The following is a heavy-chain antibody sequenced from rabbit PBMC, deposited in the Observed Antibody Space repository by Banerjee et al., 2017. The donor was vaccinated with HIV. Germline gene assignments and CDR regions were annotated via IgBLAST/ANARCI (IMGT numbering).Heavy chain of an antibody. J-gene: IGHJ4*01. CDR3: VRDKASVSGDYGPWYFDL. CDR1: GFDFSSYG. Sequence: QEQLVESGGGLVQPGGSLKLSCKASGFDFSSYGVSWVRQAPGKGPEWIAYIDPVFGNTYSASWVNGRFTISSHNAQNTLYLQLNSLTAADTATYFCVRDKASVSGDYGPWYFDLWGQGTLVTVS. D-gene: IGHD1-1*01. CDR2: IDPVFGNT. V-gene: IGHV1S47*01.